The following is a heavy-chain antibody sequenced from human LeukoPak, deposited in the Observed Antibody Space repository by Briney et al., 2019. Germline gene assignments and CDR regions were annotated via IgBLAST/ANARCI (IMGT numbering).Heavy chain of an antibody. V-gene: IGHV1-18*01. J-gene: IGHJ4*02. CDR2: ISAHNGNT. CDR3: ARAQTTLLLDY. D-gene: IGHD4-11*01. Sequence: ASVKVSCKASGYIFTSYGIIWVRQAPGQGLQWMGWISAHNGNTNYAQKLQGRVTMTTDTSTSTIYMELRSLRSDDTAVYYCARAQTTLLLDYWGQGTLVTVSS. CDR1: GYIFTSYG.